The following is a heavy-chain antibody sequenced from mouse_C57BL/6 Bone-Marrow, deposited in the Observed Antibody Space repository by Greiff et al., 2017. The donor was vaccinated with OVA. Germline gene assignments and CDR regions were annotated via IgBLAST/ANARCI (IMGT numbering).Heavy chain of an antibody. CDR2: ISNKANGYTT. CDR3: ARYPICLRGFDY. Sequence: EVQGVESGGGLVQPGGSLSLSCAASGFTFTDYYMSWVRQPPGKALEWMGFISNKANGYTTEYSASVKGRLTISRDNSHSILYLQMIALRAENSATYYGARYPICLRGFDYWGQGTTLTVSS. D-gene: IGHD3-2*02. V-gene: IGHV7-3*01. J-gene: IGHJ2*01. CDR1: GFTFTDYY.